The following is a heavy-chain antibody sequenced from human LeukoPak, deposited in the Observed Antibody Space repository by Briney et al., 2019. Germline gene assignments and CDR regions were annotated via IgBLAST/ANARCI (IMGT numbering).Heavy chain of an antibody. J-gene: IGHJ4*02. CDR3: AKDLTHIRYFDPHLDY. CDR2: ISSSSSTI. V-gene: IGHV3-48*01. Sequence: GGSLRLSCAASGFTFSSYSMNWVRQAPGKGLEWVSYISSSSSTIYYADSVKGRFTISRDNSKNTLYLQMNSLRAEDTAVYYCAKDLTHIRYFDPHLDYWGQGTLVTVSS. CDR1: GFTFSSYS. D-gene: IGHD3-9*01.